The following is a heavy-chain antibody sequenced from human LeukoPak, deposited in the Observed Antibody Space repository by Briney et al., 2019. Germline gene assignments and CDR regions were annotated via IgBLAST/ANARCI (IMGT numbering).Heavy chain of an antibody. CDR1: GESFSGYY. D-gene: IGHD4-11*01. Sequence: SETLSLTCAVYGESFSGYYWSWIRQPPGKGLEWIGEINHSGSTNYNPSLKSRVTISVDTSKNQFSLKLSSVTAADTAVYYCARGDPMTTVTTNDYWGQGTLVTVSS. J-gene: IGHJ4*02. V-gene: IGHV4-34*01. CDR3: ARGDPMTTVTTNDY. CDR2: INHSGST.